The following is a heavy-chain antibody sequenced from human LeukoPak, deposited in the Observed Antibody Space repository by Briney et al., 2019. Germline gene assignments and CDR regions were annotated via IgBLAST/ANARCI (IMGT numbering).Heavy chain of an antibody. CDR2: IPYSGTT. CDR1: GDSLRSYF. Sequence: PSETLFLTCTISGDSLRSYFWNWIRQPPGKGLEWIGYIPYSGTTNYNPSLKSRVTISVDTSKKQFSLKLISVTAADTAVYYSASLTSVTQCYFHYWGQGTLVTVSS. J-gene: IGHJ4*02. CDR3: ASLTSVTQCYFHY. V-gene: IGHV4-59*08. D-gene: IGHD4-17*01.